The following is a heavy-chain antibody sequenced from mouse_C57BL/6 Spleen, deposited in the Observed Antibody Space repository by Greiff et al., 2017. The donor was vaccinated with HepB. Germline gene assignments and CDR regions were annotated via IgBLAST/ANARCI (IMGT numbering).Heavy chain of an antibody. J-gene: IGHJ2*01. V-gene: IGHV1-42*01. D-gene: IGHD4-1*01. Sequence: VQLQQSGPELVKPGASVKISCKASGYSFPGYYMNWVKQSPEKSLEWIGEINPSTGGTTYNQKFKAKATLTVDKSSSTAYMQLKSLTSEDSAVYYCARTNWNEGDYWGQGTTLTVSS. CDR2: INPSTGGT. CDR1: GYSFPGYY. CDR3: ARTNWNEGDY.